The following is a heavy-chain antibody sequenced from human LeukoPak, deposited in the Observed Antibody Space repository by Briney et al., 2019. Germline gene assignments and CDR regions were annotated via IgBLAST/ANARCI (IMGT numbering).Heavy chain of an antibody. Sequence: GESLKISCKSSGYSITSYWSGWVRQMPQKGLEWMMIIYPGDSDTRYSPSFQGQVAISADKSISTASLQWSSLKASDTAMYYSARLPPGAMVRGDDAFDIWGQGTMVTVSA. J-gene: IGHJ3*02. V-gene: IGHV5-51*01. CDR2: IYPGDSDT. CDR3: ARLPPGAMVRGDDAFDI. D-gene: IGHD3-10*01. CDR1: GYSITSYW.